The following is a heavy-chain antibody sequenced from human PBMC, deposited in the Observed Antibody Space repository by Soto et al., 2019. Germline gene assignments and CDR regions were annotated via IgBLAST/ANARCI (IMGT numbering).Heavy chain of an antibody. Sequence: QVQMQESGPGLVKPSETLSLPCTVSGDSVRNQYWSWIRRPPGRGLGWIGYIYRSGSTKYNPSLKSRLTISVDTSKNQFSLKLSSVTAADTAVYYCARTLDYGHMDVWGKGTTVTVSS. J-gene: IGHJ6*03. CDR3: ARTLDYGHMDV. D-gene: IGHD3-16*01. V-gene: IGHV4-4*09. CDR1: GDSVRNQY. CDR2: IYRSGST.